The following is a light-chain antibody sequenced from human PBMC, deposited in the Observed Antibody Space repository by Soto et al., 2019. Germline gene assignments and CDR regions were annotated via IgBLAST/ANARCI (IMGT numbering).Light chain of an antibody. J-gene: IGKJ1*01. Sequence: EIVLTQSPATLSLSPGERATLSCRASQSVSSYLAWYQQKPGQAPRLLIYDASNRATGIPARFSGSGSGTDFTLTISSLEPEDFAVYYCQQRSNWPPLFGQGTKVEIQ. CDR1: QSVSSY. CDR2: DAS. CDR3: QQRSNWPPL. V-gene: IGKV3-11*01.